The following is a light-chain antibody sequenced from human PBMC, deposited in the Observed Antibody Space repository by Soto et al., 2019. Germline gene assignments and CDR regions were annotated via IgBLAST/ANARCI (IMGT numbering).Light chain of an antibody. Sequence: QSVLTQPASVSGSPGHSITISCTGTSSDVGAYNYDSWYQQYPGEAPKVTIYDVSHRPAGVSNRSSGSKSGNTASLTISGLQTQHEAAYYCSSYTSATTYVFRTGTKVPVL. CDR1: SSDVGAYNY. V-gene: IGLV2-14*01. J-gene: IGLJ1*01. CDR3: SSYTSATTYV. CDR2: DVS.